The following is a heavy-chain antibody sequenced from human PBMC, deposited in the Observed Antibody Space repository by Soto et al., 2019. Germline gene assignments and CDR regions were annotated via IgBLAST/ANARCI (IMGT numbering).Heavy chain of an antibody. Sequence: GGSLRLSCAASGFTFSSYSMNWVRQAPGKGLEWVSSISSSRSYIYYADSGKGRFTISRDNAKNSLYLQMNSLRAEDTAVYYCARGEYSSSIAVVRRGFDYWGQGTLVTVSS. J-gene: IGHJ4*02. CDR1: GFTFSSYS. CDR3: ARGEYSSSIAVVRRGFDY. V-gene: IGHV3-21*01. D-gene: IGHD6-19*01. CDR2: ISSSRSYI.